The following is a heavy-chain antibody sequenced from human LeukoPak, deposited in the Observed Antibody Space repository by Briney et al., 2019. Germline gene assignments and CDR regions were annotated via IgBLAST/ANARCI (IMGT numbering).Heavy chain of an antibody. CDR3: ARVKYCSSTSCYHYYYYYGMDV. CDR2: IIPIFGTA. Sequence: ASVKVSCTASGGTFSSYAISWVRQAPGQGLEWMGGIIPIFGTANYAQKFQGRVTITADESTSTAYMELSRLRSDDTAVYYCARVKYCSSTSCYHYYYYYGMDVWGQGTTVTVSS. V-gene: IGHV1-69*13. D-gene: IGHD2-2*01. CDR1: GGTFSSYA. J-gene: IGHJ6*02.